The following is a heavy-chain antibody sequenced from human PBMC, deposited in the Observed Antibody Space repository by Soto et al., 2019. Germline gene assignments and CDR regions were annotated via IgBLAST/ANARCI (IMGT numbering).Heavy chain of an antibody. Sequence: QVQLQQWGAGLLKPSETLSLTCAVYGGSFSGYYWSWIRQPPGKGLEWIGEINHTGSTNYKPSRKRPVTKSVDTSKNQFSLKLSSVTAADTAVYYCARGIPNYWGQGTLVTVSS. CDR2: INHTGST. CDR3: ARGIPNY. V-gene: IGHV4-34*01. CDR1: GGSFSGYY. J-gene: IGHJ4*02.